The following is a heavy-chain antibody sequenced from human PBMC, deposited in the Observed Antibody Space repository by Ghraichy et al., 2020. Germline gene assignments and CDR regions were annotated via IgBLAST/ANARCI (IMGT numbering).Heavy chain of an antibody. D-gene: IGHD1-26*01. CDR3: ARVEVGAGAGVGYFDY. J-gene: IGHJ4*02. CDR1: GGSISSGGYS. Sequence: SETLSLTCAVSGGSISSGGYSWSWIRQPPGKGLEWIGYIYHSGSTYYNPSLKSRVTISVDRSKNQFSLKLSSVTAADTAVYYCARVEVGAGAGVGYFDYWGQGTLVTVSS. V-gene: IGHV4-30-2*01. CDR2: IYHSGST.